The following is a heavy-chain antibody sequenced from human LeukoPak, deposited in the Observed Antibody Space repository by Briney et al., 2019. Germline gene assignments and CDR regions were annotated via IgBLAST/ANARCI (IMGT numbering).Heavy chain of an antibody. J-gene: IGHJ1*01. CDR1: GYSISSGYY. Sequence: SETLSLTCTVSGYSISSGYYWGWIRQTPGKGLGWIGSIYHSGSTNYNPSLKSRVTISVDTSKNQFSLKLTSVSAAHTAVYYWGSITAAGYFQHWGQGTLVTVSS. D-gene: IGHD6-6*01. V-gene: IGHV4-38-2*02. CDR2: IYHSGST. CDR3: GSITAAGYFQH.